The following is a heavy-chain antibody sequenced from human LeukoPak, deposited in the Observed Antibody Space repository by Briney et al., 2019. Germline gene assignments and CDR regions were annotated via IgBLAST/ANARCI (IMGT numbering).Heavy chain of an antibody. J-gene: IGHJ4*02. Sequence: GRSLRLSCAASGFTFSSYGRHWVRQAPGKGLEWVAVISYDGSNKYYADSVKGRFTISRDNSKNTLYLQMNSLRAEDTAVYYCASGYSYGYGYWGQGTLVTVSS. CDR2: ISYDGSNK. CDR3: ASGYSYGYGY. V-gene: IGHV3-30*03. D-gene: IGHD5-18*01. CDR1: GFTFSSYG.